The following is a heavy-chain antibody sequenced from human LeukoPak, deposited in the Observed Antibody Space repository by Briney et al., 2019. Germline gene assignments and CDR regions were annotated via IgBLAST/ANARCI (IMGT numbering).Heavy chain of an antibody. Sequence: ASVKVSCMASGYTFTHYGITWVRQAPGQGLAWMGWINTYNGDTKCAQKLQGRVTMTTDTSTSTAFMELRSLRSDDAAVYYCARGIRSPLFDYWGLGTLVTVSP. CDR2: INTYNGDT. D-gene: IGHD3-16*01. J-gene: IGHJ4*02. CDR1: GYTFTHYG. CDR3: ARGIRSPLFDY. V-gene: IGHV1-18*01.